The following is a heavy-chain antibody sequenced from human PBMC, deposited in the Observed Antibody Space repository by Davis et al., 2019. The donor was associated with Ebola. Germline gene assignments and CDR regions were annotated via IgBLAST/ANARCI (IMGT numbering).Heavy chain of an antibody. J-gene: IGHJ4*02. CDR3: AKGGVAGTFFY. V-gene: IGHV3-33*06. D-gene: IGHD6-19*01. Sequence: PGGSLRLSCAASGFTFSSYGMHWVRQAPGKGLEWVAVIWYDGSNKYYADSVKGRFTISRDNSKNTLYLQMNSLRAEDTAVYYCAKGGVAGTFFYWGQGTLVTVSS. CDR1: GFTFSSYG. CDR2: IWYDGSNK.